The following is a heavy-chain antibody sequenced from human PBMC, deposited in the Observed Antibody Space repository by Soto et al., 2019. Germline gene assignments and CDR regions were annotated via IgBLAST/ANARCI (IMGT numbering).Heavy chain of an antibody. D-gene: IGHD3-10*01. V-gene: IGHV1-18*01. CDR3: ARDHSPYAYFYNPGSYDSWFDP. CDR2: ISAYNGNT. J-gene: IGHJ5*02. CDR1: GYTFTSYG. Sequence: ASVKVSCKASGYTFTSYGISWVRQAPGQGLEWMGWISAYNGNTNYAQKLQGRVTMTTDTSTSTAYMELRSLRSDDTAVYYCARDHSPYAYFYNPGSYDSWFDPWGQGTLVTVSS.